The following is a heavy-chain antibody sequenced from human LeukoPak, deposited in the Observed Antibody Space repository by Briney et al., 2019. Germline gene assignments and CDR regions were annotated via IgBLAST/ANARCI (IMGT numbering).Heavy chain of an antibody. D-gene: IGHD3-10*01. Sequence: GGSLRLSCAASGFTFSTFSMTWVRQAPGKGLEWVSSISGSSSDIYYVDSVKGRFTISRDNAKNSLYLQMNSLRAEDTALYYCAKDINGSGRLYYFDYWGQGTLVTVSS. CDR2: ISGSSSDI. J-gene: IGHJ4*02. V-gene: IGHV3-21*04. CDR1: GFTFSTFS. CDR3: AKDINGSGRLYYFDY.